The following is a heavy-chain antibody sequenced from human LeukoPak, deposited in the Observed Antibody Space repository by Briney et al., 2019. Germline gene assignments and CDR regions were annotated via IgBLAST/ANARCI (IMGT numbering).Heavy chain of an antibody. CDR1: GGSISSYY. D-gene: IGHD6-13*01. Sequence: SETLSLTCTVSGGSISSYYWNWIRQPPGKGLEWIGYIYYSGSTNYNPSLKSRVTISVDTSKNQFSLKLSSVTAADTAVYYCARPHSSSWSYFDYWGQGTLVTVSS. CDR2: IYYSGST. CDR3: ARPHSSSWSYFDY. J-gene: IGHJ4*02. V-gene: IGHV4-59*08.